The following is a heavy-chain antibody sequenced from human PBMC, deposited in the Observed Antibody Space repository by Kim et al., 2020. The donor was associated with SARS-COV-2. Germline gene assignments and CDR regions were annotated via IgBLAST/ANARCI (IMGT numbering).Heavy chain of an antibody. D-gene: IGHD3-3*01. CDR3: ATNNFWSGQRDF. V-gene: IGHV4-38-2*02. J-gene: IGHJ4*02. CDR1: GYSISSGYY. Sequence: SETLSLTCTVSGYSISSGYYWGWIRQPPGKGLEWIGSIYHSGSTSYNPSLKSRVTISLDTSKNQFSLKLSSVTAADTAVYYCATNNFWSGQRDFWGQGT. CDR2: IYHSGST.